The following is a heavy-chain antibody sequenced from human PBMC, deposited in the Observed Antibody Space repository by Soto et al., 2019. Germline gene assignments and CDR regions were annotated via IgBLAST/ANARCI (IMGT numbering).Heavy chain of an antibody. Sequence: EVQLLESGGGLVQPGGSLRLSCAASGFTFSSYGMTWVRQAPWKGLEWVSFSSATGAGTYYAASVKGRFTISRDNSKNTMYLQMTSLRADDTAVYYCAKDRRAGGNYGFDSDFWGKGALVIVYS. V-gene: IGHV3-23*01. J-gene: IGHJ4*02. D-gene: IGHD1-7*01. CDR3: AKDRRAGGNYGFDSDF. CDR2: SSATGAGT. CDR1: GFTFSSYG.